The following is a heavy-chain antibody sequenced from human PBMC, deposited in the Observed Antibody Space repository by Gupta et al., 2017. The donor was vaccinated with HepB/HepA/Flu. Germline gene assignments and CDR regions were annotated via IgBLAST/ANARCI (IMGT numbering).Heavy chain of an antibody. Sequence: EVQLLESGGGLVQPGGSLRLSCAASGFTFNNYAMAWVRQAPGKGLEWVSSIRETTEYADSVKGRFNISRDNYKNKLYLQMNTRKVEDTAVDYCAKDKQLVASNGFDPWGQGALVTVSS. V-gene: IGHV3-23*01. D-gene: IGHD6-13*01. J-gene: IGHJ5*02. CDR3: AKDKQLVASNGFDP. CDR1: GFTFNNYA. CDR2: IRETT.